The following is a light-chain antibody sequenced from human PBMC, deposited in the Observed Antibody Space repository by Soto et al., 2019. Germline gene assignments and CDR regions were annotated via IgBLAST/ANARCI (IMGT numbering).Light chain of an antibody. Sequence: QSALTQPPSASGSPGQSVTISCTGTSSDVGGYNYVSWYQQHPGKAPKLMIYEVSKRPSGVTDRFSGSKSGNTASLTVSGLEDEDEADYCCTSNAGSNNVVFGGGTKLTVL. J-gene: IGLJ2*01. V-gene: IGLV2-8*01. CDR3: TSNAGSNNVV. CDR1: SSDVGGYNY. CDR2: EVS.